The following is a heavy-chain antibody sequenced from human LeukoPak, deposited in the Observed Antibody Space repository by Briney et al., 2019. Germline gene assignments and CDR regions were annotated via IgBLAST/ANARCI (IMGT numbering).Heavy chain of an antibody. D-gene: IGHD1-26*01. Sequence: ETLSLTCTVSGGSISSSSYYWGWIRQPPGKGLEWVANIKQDGSEKYYVDSVKGRFTISRDNAKNSLYLQMNSLRAEDTAVYYCARGGISGSYDLWGQGTLVTVSS. CDR1: GGSISSSSYY. J-gene: IGHJ4*02. V-gene: IGHV3-7*01. CDR2: IKQDGSEK. CDR3: ARGGISGSYDL.